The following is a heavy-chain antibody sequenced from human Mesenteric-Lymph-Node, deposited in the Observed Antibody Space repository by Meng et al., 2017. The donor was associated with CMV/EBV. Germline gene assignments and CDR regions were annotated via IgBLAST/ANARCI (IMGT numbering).Heavy chain of an antibody. D-gene: IGHD3-22*01. CDR3: AKAVSSGYFDN. J-gene: IGHJ4*02. CDR1: GFTFSGYA. V-gene: IGHV3-23*03. Sequence: GESLKISCAASGFTFSGYALSWVRQAPGKGLECVSIVYSGGITTYYAESVKGRFTISRDDSKNTLYLQMNSLRGEDTAVYYCAKAVSSGYFDNWGQGNLGTVSS. CDR2: VYSGGITT.